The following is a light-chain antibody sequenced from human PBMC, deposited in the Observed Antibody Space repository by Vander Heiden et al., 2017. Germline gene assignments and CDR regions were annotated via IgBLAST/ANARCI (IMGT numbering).Light chain of an antibody. CDR1: QSVSSN. CDR2: GAS. Sequence: EIVMTQSPATLSVSPGERATLSCRASQSVSSNLAWYQQKPGQAPRLLIYGASTRATGIPARFSGSGSGIPESTLTISSLQSEDFAVYYCQQYNNWPPYTFGQGTKLEIK. CDR3: QQYNNWPPYT. J-gene: IGKJ2*01. V-gene: IGKV3-15*01.